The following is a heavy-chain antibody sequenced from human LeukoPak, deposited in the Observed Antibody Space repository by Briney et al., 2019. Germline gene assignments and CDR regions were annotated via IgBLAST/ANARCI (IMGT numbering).Heavy chain of an antibody. V-gene: IGHV1-46*01. CDR2: INPSGGST. Sequence: GASVRVSCKASGYTFTSYYMHWVRQAPGQGLEWMGIINPSGGSTSYAQKFQGRVTMTRDTSTSTVYMELSSLRSEDTAVYYCARAYYDFWGGYYTGYFDYWGQGTLVTVSS. D-gene: IGHD3-3*01. J-gene: IGHJ4*02. CDR1: GYTFTSYY. CDR3: ARAYYDFWGGYYTGYFDY.